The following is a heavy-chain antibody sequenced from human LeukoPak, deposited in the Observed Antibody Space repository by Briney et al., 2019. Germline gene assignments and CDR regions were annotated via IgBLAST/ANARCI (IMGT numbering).Heavy chain of an antibody. Sequence: ASVKVSCKASGYTFTSYDINWVRQATGQGLEWMGWMNPNSGNTGYAQKFQGRVTMTRNTSTSTAYMELSNLRSEDTAVYYCARGLTGYYRFDYWGQGTQVTVSS. CDR2: MNPNSGNT. V-gene: IGHV1-8*01. D-gene: IGHD3-9*01. CDR1: GYTFTSYD. CDR3: ARGLTGYYRFDY. J-gene: IGHJ4*02.